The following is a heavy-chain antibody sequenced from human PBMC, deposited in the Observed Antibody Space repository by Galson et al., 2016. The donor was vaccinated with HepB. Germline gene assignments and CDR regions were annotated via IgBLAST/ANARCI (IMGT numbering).Heavy chain of an antibody. CDR1: GFIFSEYA. D-gene: IGHD3-10*02. CDR3: AKVLGERLVTVYYYMDV. Sequence: SLRLSCAASGFIFSEYAMSWVRRAPGKGLEWVSAISGSSAYTYYADSVQGRFTISRDNSPNTLYLQMNSLRAEDTAVYYCAKVLGERLVTVYYYMDVWGKGTTGTVTS. CDR2: ISGSSAYT. J-gene: IGHJ6*03. V-gene: IGHV3-23*01.